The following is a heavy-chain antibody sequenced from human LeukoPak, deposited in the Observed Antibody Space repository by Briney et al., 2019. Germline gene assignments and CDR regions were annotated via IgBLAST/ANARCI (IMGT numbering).Heavy chain of an antibody. J-gene: IGHJ3*02. CDR1: GFTFSSYG. CDR2: IWYDGSNK. V-gene: IGHV3-33*01. CDR3: ARAPDAFDI. Sequence: GGSLRLSCAASGFTFSSYGMHWVRQAPGEGLEWVAVIWYDGSNKYYADSVKGRFTISRDNSKNTLYLQMNSLRAEDTAVYYCARAPDAFDIWGQGTMVTVSS.